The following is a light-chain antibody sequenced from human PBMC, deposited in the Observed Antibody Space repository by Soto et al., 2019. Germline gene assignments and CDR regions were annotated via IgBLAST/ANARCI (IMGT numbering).Light chain of an antibody. V-gene: IGLV3-21*02. CDR2: DDS. Sequence: SYELTQPPSVSVAPGQTARITCGGNNIGSKSVHWYQQRPGQAPMLVLYDDSNRPSGIPERFAGSNSWSTATPTISSVEAGDEADYFCQVWYISSNQYIFGTGTKVTVL. J-gene: IGLJ1*01. CDR1: NIGSKS. CDR3: QVWYISSNQYI.